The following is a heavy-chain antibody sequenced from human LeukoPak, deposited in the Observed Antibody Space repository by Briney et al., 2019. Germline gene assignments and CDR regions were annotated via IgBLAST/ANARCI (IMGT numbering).Heavy chain of an antibody. J-gene: IGHJ5*02. CDR2: INHSGST. D-gene: IGHD2-2*01. CDR3: ARGERGYCSSTSCPWFDP. V-gene: IGHV4-34*01. Sequence: SETLSLTCAVYGGSFSGYYWSWIRQPPGKGLEWIGEINHSGSTNYNPSLKSRVTISVDTSKNRFSLKLSSVTAADTAVYYCARGERGYCSSTSCPWFDPWGQGTLVTVSS. CDR1: GGSFSGYY.